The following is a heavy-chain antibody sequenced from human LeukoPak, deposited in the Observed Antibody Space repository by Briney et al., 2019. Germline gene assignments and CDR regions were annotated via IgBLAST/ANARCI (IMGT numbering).Heavy chain of an antibody. D-gene: IGHD2-15*01. J-gene: IGHJ6*03. V-gene: IGHV1-2*02. Sequence: ASVKVSCKASGYTFTGYYMQWVRQAPGQGLEWMGWINPNSGGTNYAQKFQGRVTMTRDTSISTAYMELSRLRSDDTAVYYCARGALPRGYCSGGSCYHYYMDVWGKGTTVTVSS. CDR3: ARGALPRGYCSGGSCYHYYMDV. CDR2: INPNSGGT. CDR1: GYTFTGYY.